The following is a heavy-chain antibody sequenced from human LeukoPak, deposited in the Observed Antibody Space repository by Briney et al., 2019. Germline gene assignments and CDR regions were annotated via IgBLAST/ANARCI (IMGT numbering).Heavy chain of an antibody. CDR1: GFTFSGSA. D-gene: IGHD6-13*01. Sequence: GGSLRLSCAASGFTFSGSAMHWVRQASGKGLEWVGRIRSKANSYATAYAASVKGRFTISRDDSKNTAYLQMNSLRVEDTAVYYCVRGQQHLVRYYYYGMDVWGQGTAVTVSS. J-gene: IGHJ6*02. CDR2: IRSKANSYAT. CDR3: VRGQQHLVRYYYYGMDV. V-gene: IGHV3-73*01.